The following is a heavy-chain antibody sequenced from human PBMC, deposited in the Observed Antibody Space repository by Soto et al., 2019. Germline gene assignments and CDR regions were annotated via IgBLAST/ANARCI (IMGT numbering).Heavy chain of an antibody. CDR2: INPNSGGT. CDR3: ARAYCGGDCYLGLGAFDI. V-gene: IGHV1-2*04. J-gene: IGHJ3*02. CDR1: GYTFTGYY. Sequence: GASVKVSCKASGYTFTGYYMHWVRQAPGQGLEWMGWINPNSGGTNYAQKFQGWVTMTRDTSISTAYMELSRLRSDDTAVYYCARAYCGGDCYLGLGAFDIWGQGTMVTVSS. D-gene: IGHD2-21*02.